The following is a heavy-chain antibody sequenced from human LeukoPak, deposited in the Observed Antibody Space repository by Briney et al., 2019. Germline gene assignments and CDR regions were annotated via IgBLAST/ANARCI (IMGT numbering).Heavy chain of an antibody. CDR3: AKDRVVVTAIP. V-gene: IGHV3-23*01. D-gene: IGHD2-21*02. CDR2: ISGSGGST. J-gene: IGHJ5*02. CDR1: TNNNHP. Sequence: TNNNHPINRVSHPPGKWPVWVSGISGSGGSTYYAASVKGRFTISRDNSKNTLYLQMNSLRAEDTAVYYCAKDRVVVTAIPSGQGTLVTVSS.